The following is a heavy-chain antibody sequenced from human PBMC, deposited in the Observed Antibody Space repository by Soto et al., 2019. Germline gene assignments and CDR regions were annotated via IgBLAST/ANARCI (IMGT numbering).Heavy chain of an antibody. D-gene: IGHD3-3*01. CDR1: GGSISSGDYY. V-gene: IGHV4-30-4*01. CDR3: ARVGAAYPSDFWSGYYAFDI. CDR2: IYYSGST. J-gene: IGHJ3*02. Sequence: SETLSLTCTVSGGSISSGDYYWGWIRQPPGKGLEWIGYIYYSGSTYYNPSLKSRVTISVDTSKNQFSLKLSSVPAADTDVYYCARVGAAYPSDFWSGYYAFDIWGQGTMVTVSS.